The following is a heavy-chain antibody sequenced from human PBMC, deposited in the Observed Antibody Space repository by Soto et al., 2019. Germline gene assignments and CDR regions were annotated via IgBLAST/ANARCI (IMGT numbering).Heavy chain of an antibody. CDR2: IDPSDSYT. CDR1: GYSFTSYW. Sequence: EVQLVQSGAEVKKPGESLRISCKGSGYSFTSYWISWVRQMPGKGLAWMGRIDPSDSYTNYSPSFQGHVTISADKSIRNAYRQWSSLKASDTAMYYCARHVVAARGWVEEPLWGQGTLVTVSS. V-gene: IGHV5-10-1*01. D-gene: IGHD1-1*01. CDR3: ARHVVAARGWVEEPL. J-gene: IGHJ4*02.